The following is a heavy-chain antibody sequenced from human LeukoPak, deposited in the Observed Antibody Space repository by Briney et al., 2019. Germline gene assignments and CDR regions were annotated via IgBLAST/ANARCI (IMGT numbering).Heavy chain of an antibody. V-gene: IGHV4-34*01. CDR1: GGSFSGYY. J-gene: IGHJ5*02. Sequence: SETLSLTCAVYGGSFSGYYWSWIRQPPGKGLEWIGEINHSGSTNYNPSLKSRVTISVDTSKNQFSLKLSSVTAADTAVYYCARSGLTIFGVAPNWFDPWGQGTLVTVSS. D-gene: IGHD3-3*01. CDR3: ARSGLTIFGVAPNWFDP. CDR2: INHSGST.